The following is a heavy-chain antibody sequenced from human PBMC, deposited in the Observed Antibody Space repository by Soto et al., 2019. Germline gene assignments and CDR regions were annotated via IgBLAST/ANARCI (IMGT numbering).Heavy chain of an antibody. Sequence: PGGSLRLSCAASGFTFSSYEMNWVRQAPGKGLEWVSYISSSGSTIYYADSVKGRFTISRDNAKNSLYLQMNSLRAEDTAVYYCARGRTYPTYYYDSSGPLYFDYWGQGTLVTVS. CDR2: ISSSGSTI. J-gene: IGHJ4*02. CDR3: ARGRTYPTYYYDSSGPLYFDY. CDR1: GFTFSSYE. V-gene: IGHV3-48*03. D-gene: IGHD3-22*01.